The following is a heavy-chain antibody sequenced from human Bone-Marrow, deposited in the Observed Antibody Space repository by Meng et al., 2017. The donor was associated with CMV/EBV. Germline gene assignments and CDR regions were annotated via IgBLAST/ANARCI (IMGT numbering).Heavy chain of an antibody. D-gene: IGHD2-2*01. V-gene: IGHV1-69*05. CDR1: GGTFSSYD. CDR3: ARAHIVVVPAARTTYFDF. Sequence: SVKVSCKASGGTFSSYDISWARQAPGQGLELMGGIIPIFGTANYAQKFQGRVTITTDESTSTAYMELSSLRSEDTAVYYCARAHIVVVPAARTTYFDFLGQGTLVTVSS. CDR2: IIPIFGTA. J-gene: IGHJ4*02.